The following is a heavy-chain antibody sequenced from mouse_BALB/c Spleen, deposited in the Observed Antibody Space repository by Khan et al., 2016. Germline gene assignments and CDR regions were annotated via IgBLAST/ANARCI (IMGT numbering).Heavy chain of an antibody. CDR3: ARLYDGYDWYFDV. V-gene: IGHV3-2*02. Sequence: EVQLQASGPGLVKPSQSLSLTCTVTGYSITSDYAWNWIRQFPGNKLEWMGYISYSGSTSYNPSLKSRISITRNTSNTQFFMQLNSVTTEDTATYYCARLYDGYDWYFDVWGAGTTVTVSS. J-gene: IGHJ1*01. CDR1: GYSITSDYA. CDR2: ISYSGST. D-gene: IGHD2-2*01.